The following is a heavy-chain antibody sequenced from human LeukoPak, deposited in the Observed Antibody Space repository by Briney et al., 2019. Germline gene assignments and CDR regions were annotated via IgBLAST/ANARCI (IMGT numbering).Heavy chain of an antibody. CDR1: DYSISSGNY. CDR3: ARNDSSGYFDY. D-gene: IGHD3-22*01. CDR2: VYHSGST. Sequence: KSSETLSLTCAVSDYSISSGNYWGWIRQPPGKGLEWIGSVYHSGSTHYRPSLKSRVTISVYTSKNQFSLKLSSVTAADTAVYYCARNDSSGYFDYWGQGTLVIVSS. J-gene: IGHJ4*02. V-gene: IGHV4-38-2*01.